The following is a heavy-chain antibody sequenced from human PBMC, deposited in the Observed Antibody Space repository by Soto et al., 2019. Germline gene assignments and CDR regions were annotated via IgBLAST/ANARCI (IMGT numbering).Heavy chain of an antibody. D-gene: IGHD6-13*01. CDR1: GGSISSSSYY. Sequence: SETLSLTCTVSGGSISSSSYYWGWIRQPPGKGLEWIGSIYYSGSTYYNPSLKSRVTISVDTSKNQFSLKLSSVTAADTAVYYCARIAAAGTGYYYYYGMDVWGQGTTVTLSS. CDR2: IYYSGST. V-gene: IGHV4-39*01. CDR3: ARIAAAGTGYYYYYGMDV. J-gene: IGHJ6*02.